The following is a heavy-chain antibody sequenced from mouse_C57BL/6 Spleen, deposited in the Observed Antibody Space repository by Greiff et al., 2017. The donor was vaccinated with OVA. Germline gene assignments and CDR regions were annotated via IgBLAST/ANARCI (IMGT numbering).Heavy chain of an antibody. CDR3: ARGATDFDY. CDR2: IYPGSGNT. D-gene: IGHD3-1*01. V-gene: IGHV1-76*01. J-gene: IGHJ2*01. CDR1: GYTFTDSY. Sequence: VQLQQSGAELVRTGASVKLSCKASGYTFTDSYINWVKQRPGQGLEWMARIYPGSGNTYYNEKLKGKATLTAEKSSSTAYIQLSSLTSEDSAVYVCARGATDFDYWGQGTTLTVSS.